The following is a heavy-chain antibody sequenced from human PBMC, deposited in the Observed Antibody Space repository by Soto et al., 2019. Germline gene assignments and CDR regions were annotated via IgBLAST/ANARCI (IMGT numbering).Heavy chain of an antibody. D-gene: IGHD3-10*01. Sequence: VGSLRLSCAASGFTFSSYGMHWVRQAPGKGLEWVAVIWYDGSNKYYADSVKGRFTISRDNSKNTLYLQMNSLRAEDTAVYYCARDSRGGKYYYYGMDVWGQGTTVTVS. CDR3: ARDSRGGKYYYYGMDV. V-gene: IGHV3-33*01. CDR2: IWYDGSNK. CDR1: GFTFSSYG. J-gene: IGHJ6*02.